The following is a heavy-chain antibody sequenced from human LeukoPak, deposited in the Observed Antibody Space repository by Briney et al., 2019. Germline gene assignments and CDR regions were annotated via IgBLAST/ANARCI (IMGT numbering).Heavy chain of an antibody. D-gene: IGHD3-22*01. V-gene: IGHV3-23*01. J-gene: IGHJ4*02. CDR2: ISTTGDTT. CDR3: AIMHRYYDGSGYWVQ. Sequence: PGGSLRLSCAASGFTFSSYAMSWVRQAPGKGLEWVSGISTTGDTTTYADSVKGRFTISRDNPRNTLYMEMNSLRVEDSAIYYCAIMHRYYDGSGYWVQWGQGTLVTVSS. CDR1: GFTFSSYA.